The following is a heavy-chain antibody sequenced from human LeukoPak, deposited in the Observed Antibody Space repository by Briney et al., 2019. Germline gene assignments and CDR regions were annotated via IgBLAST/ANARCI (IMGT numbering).Heavy chain of an antibody. V-gene: IGHV6-1*01. CDR2: TYYRSKRYN. J-gene: IGHJ4*02. CDR3: ARAPARGGSYYV. D-gene: IGHD1-26*01. CDR1: GDRVSSNSAA. Sequence: QTISLTCAIYGDRVSSNSAAWNWIRQSPSRGLEWRGRTYYRSKRYNNYAVTVKSRITINPDTSKNQSSLQLHSGPPEDTAVYYCARAPARGGSYYVWGQGTLVTVSS.